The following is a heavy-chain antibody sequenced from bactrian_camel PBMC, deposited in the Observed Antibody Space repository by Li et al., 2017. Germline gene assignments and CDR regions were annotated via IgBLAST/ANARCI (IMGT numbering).Heavy chain of an antibody. D-gene: IGHD1*01. CDR1: GNTERTTYC. J-gene: IGHJ4*01. CDR3: AARFPGQCYSRGPGYYEYNY. CDR2: TDRDGRI. Sequence: HVQLVESGGDSVQAGGSLRLSCVASGNTERTTYCMGWYRQAPGKESEGVVATDRDGRITYADSVIGRFTISRDDAKNTLYLQMNSLKPEDTAMYYCAARFPGQCYSRGPGYYEYNYWGQGTQVTVS. V-gene: IGHV3S53*01.